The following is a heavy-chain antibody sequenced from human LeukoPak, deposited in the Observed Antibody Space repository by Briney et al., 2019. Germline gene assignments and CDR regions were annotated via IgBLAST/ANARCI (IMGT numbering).Heavy chain of an antibody. J-gene: IGHJ5*02. CDR1: GFTFSSYA. CDR3: AKDLRSSGWYDWFDP. V-gene: IGHV3-23*01. Sequence: PGGSLRLSCAASGFTFSSYAMSWVRQAPGKGLEWVSAISGSGGSTYYADSVKGRFTISRDNSKNTLYLQKNSLRAEDTAVYYCAKDLRSSGWYDWFDPWGQGTLVTVSS. CDR2: ISGSGGST. D-gene: IGHD6-19*01.